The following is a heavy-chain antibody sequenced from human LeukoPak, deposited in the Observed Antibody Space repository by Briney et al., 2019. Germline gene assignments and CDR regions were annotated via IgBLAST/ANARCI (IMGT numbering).Heavy chain of an antibody. Sequence: PGGSLRLSCVASGFKFNDYAMHWVRQAPGKGLELVSGLSWHSGSIGYADSVKGRFIIYRDNAKNSLYLEMNSLRPEDSALYYCAKETKVGENLYYFDYWGRGTLVTVSS. D-gene: IGHD1-26*01. V-gene: IGHV3-9*01. CDR1: GFKFNDYA. J-gene: IGHJ4*02. CDR2: LSWHSGSI. CDR3: AKETKVGENLYYFDY.